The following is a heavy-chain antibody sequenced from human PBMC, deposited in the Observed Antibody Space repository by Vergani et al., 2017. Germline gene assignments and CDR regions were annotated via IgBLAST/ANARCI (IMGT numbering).Heavy chain of an antibody. CDR2: ISSSSSYI. D-gene: IGHD1-26*01. CDR3: ASSGYSGSYRGGY. Sequence: EVQLVESGGGLVKPGGSLRLSCAASGFTFSSYSMNWVRQAPGKGLEWVSSISSSSSYIYYADSVKGRFTISRDNAKNSLYLQMNSLRAEDTAVYYCASSGYSGSYRGGYWGQGTLVTVSS. J-gene: IGHJ4*02. CDR1: GFTFSSYS. V-gene: IGHV3-21*01.